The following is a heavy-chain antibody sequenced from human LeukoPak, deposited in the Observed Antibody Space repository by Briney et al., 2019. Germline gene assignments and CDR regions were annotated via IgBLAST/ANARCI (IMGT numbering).Heavy chain of an antibody. Sequence: SETLSLTCTVSGGSLSSYYWSWVRQPAGKGLEWIGRIYTSGSTNYNPSLKSRVTMSVDTSKNQFSLKPSSVTAADTAVYYCASSGSYALMDYWGQGTLVTVSS. D-gene: IGHD1-26*01. CDR2: IYTSGST. CDR3: ASSGSYALMDY. J-gene: IGHJ4*02. V-gene: IGHV4-4*07. CDR1: GGSLSSYY.